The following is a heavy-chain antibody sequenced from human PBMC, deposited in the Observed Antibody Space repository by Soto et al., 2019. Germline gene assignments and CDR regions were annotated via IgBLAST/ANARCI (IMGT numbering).Heavy chain of an antibody. Sequence: SETLSLTCTVSSDSISSYYWSWIRQPPGKGLEWIGYIYYSGSTNYNPSLKSRVTISVDTSKNQFSLKLSSVTAADTAVYYCARRWGRTFDYWGQGTLVTVSS. CDR3: ARRWGRTFDY. CDR2: IYYSGST. J-gene: IGHJ4*02. V-gene: IGHV4-59*08. CDR1: SDSISSYY. D-gene: IGHD7-27*01.